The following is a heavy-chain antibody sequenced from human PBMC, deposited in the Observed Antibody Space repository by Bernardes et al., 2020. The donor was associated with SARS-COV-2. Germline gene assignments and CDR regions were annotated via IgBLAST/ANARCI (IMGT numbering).Heavy chain of an antibody. J-gene: IGHJ4*02. CDR2: IKNEGHNYAT. CDR1: GFRFVDAA. D-gene: IGHD3-22*01. V-gene: IGHV3-73*01. CDR3: TGRHYDTTGYYYYVDY. Sequence: GGSLRLSCAAPGFRFVDAAVHWVRQASGKGPEWVGYIKNEGHNYATSYAASVKGRFTISRDDSGNTVYLQMSRLQSDDTAVYYCTGRHYDTTGYYYYVDYWGQGTLVTVSS.